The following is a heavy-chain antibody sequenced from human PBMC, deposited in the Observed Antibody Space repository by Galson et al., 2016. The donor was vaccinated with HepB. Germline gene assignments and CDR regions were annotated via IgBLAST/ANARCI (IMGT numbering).Heavy chain of an antibody. J-gene: IGHJ6*02. CDR2: INPSGGST. CDR3: ARGADSSSYSYYYGMDV. CDR1: GYTFTSYY. V-gene: IGHV1-46*01. Sequence: GYTFTSYYIHWVRQAPGQGLEWVGIINPSGGSTSYPQKFQGRLTLTRDTSTSTVYMELSSLRSEDTAVYYCARGADSSSYSYYYGMDVWGQATTVTVSS. D-gene: IGHD3-22*01.